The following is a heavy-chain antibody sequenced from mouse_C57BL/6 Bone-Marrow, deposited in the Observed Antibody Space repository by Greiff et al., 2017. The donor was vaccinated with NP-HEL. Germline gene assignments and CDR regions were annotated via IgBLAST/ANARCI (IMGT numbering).Heavy chain of an antibody. V-gene: IGHV14-4*01. CDR1: GFNIKDDY. J-gene: IGHJ3*01. CDR3: TTTRPYLYYAFAY. D-gene: IGHD2-1*01. CDR2: IDPENGDT. Sequence: SGAELVRPGASVKLSCTASGFNIKDDYMHWVKQRPEQGLEWIGWIDPENGDTEYASKFQGKATITADTSSNTAYLQLSSLTSEDTAVYYCTTTRPYLYYAFAYWGQGTLVTVSA.